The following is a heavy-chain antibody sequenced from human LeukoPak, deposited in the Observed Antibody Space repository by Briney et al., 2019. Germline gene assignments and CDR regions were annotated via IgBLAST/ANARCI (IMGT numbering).Heavy chain of an antibody. V-gene: IGHV1-18*01. J-gene: IGHJ5*02. CDR2: ISAYNGNT. D-gene: IGHD4-17*01. CDR3: ARGVGYGDYGDWFDP. CDR1: GYTFTSYG. Sequence: ASVKVSCKASGYTFTSYGISWVRQAPGQGLEWMGWISAYNGNTNYAQKLQGRVTMTTDTSTSTAYMELRSLRSDDTAVYYCARGVGYGDYGDWFDPWGQGTLVTVSS.